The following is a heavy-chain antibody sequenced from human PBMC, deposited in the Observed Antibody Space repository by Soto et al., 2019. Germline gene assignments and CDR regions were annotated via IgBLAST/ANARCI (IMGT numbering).Heavy chain of an antibody. Sequence: QVQLVQSVAEVKKPGSSVKVSCKASGGTFSSYTISWVRQAPGQGLEWMGSIIPILGIANYAQKFQGRVTITADKSTSTAYMELSSLRSEETAVSYCARGPNYYGSGLVDYWGQGTLVTVSS. CDR3: ARGPNYYGSGLVDY. J-gene: IGHJ4*02. V-gene: IGHV1-69*02. CDR2: IIPILGIA. CDR1: GGTFSSYT. D-gene: IGHD3-10*01.